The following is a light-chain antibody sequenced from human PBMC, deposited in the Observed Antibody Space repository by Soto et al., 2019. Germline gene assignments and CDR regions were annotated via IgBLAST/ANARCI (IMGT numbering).Light chain of an antibody. V-gene: IGKV1-5*01. CDR3: QQLFDSPIT. J-gene: IGKJ5*01. Sequence: DIQMTQPPSTPPASLGDRAAITCRASQSISTYLAWYQQKPGKAPKLLIYAASTLESGVPSRFSATVSGTEFSLTITSLQPEDFATYYCQQLFDSPITFGQGTRRRL. CDR2: AAS. CDR1: QSISTY.